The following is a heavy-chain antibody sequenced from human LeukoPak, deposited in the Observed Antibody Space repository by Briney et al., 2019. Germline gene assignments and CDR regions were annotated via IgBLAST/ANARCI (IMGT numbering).Heavy chain of an antibody. CDR2: IYHSGST. CDR3: AREFYYDSSGYYVPGFDS. Sequence: KTSETLSLTCTVSGYSISSGYYWGWIRQPPGKGLEWIGSIYHSGSTYYSPSLKSRVTISLDTSKNQFSLKLSSVTAADTAVYYCAREFYYDSSGYYVPGFDSWGQGTLVTVSS. CDR1: GYSISSGYY. V-gene: IGHV4-38-2*02. D-gene: IGHD3-22*01. J-gene: IGHJ4*02.